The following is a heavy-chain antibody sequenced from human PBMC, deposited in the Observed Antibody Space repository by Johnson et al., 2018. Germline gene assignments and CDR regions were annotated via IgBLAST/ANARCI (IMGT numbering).Heavy chain of an antibody. CDR1: GFSFDDYA. CDR2: ISSNSGNI. Sequence: VQLVQSGGGLEQPGRSLRLSCAASGFSFDDYAMHWVRQAPGKGLEWVSGISSNSGNIGYADSVRGRFTISRDNAQNSLYLQMERLRPEDTALEYCAKDIGLSSTAYCDYWCQGSLVAVSS. J-gene: IGHJ4*02. CDR3: AKDIGLSSTAYCDY. D-gene: IGHD3/OR15-3a*01. V-gene: IGHV3-9*01.